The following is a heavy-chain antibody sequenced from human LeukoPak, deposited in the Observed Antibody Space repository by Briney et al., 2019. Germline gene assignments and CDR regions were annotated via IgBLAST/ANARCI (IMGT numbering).Heavy chain of an antibody. V-gene: IGHV3-7*01. CDR3: ARGLTRDYYYYMDV. J-gene: IGHJ6*03. CDR1: GFTFSSYW. D-gene: IGHD2-21*01. Sequence: PGGSLRLSCAASGFTFSSYWMSWVRQAPGKGLEWVANIKQDGSEKYYVDSVKGRFTISRDNAKNSLYLQMNSLRAEDTAVYYCARGLTRDYYYYMDVWGKGTTVTGSS. CDR2: IKQDGSEK.